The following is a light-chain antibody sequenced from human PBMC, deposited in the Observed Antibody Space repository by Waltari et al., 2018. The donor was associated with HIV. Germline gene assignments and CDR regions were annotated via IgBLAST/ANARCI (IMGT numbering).Light chain of an antibody. CDR1: RTVFYSSDNQNY. Sequence: DIVMTQSPDSLPVSLGERAPIHCTSSRTVFYSSDNQNYLAWYLQRPGQSPKVLIFWASTRAFGVSDRFRGSGSGTHFSLTLSSLQADDVGIYYCQQYYTVPPTFGGGTKVEI. CDR3: QQYYTVPPT. J-gene: IGKJ4*01. V-gene: IGKV4-1*01. CDR2: WAS.